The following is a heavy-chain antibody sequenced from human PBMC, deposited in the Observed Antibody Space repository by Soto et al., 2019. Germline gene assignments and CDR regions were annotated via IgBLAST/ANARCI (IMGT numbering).Heavy chain of an antibody. CDR2: IYYSGST. V-gene: IGHV4-59*01. CDR3: ARDPRFQGHDAFDI. CDR1: GGSISSYY. D-gene: IGHD2-21*01. J-gene: IGHJ3*02. Sequence: PSETLSLTCTVSGGSISSYYWSWIRQPPGKGLEWIGYIYYSGSTNYNPSLKSRVTISVDTSKNQFSLKLSSVTAADTAVYYCARDPRFQGHDAFDIWGQGTMVTVSS.